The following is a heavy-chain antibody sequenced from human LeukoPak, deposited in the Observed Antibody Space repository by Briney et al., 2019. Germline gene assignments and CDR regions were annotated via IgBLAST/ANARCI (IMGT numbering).Heavy chain of an antibody. Sequence: SETLSLTCAVYGGSFSGYYWSWIRQPPGKGLEWIGYIYYSGSTNYNPSLKSRVTISVDTSRNQFSLKLSSVTAADTAVYYCARHETYSSGWFSAFDIWGQGTMVTVSS. CDR3: ARHETYSSGWFSAFDI. D-gene: IGHD6-19*01. CDR1: GGSFSGYY. V-gene: IGHV4-59*08. J-gene: IGHJ3*02. CDR2: IYYSGST.